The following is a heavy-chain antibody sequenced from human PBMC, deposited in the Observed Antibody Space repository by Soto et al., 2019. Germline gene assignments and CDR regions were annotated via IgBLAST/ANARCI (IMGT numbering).Heavy chain of an antibody. J-gene: IGHJ4*02. CDR3: ARGRYGDY. D-gene: IGHD1-1*01. CDR1: GYAFTTYG. CDR2: ISAHNGNP. Sequence: QVHLVQSGAEVKKPGASVKVSCKGSGYAFTTYGITWVRQAPGQGLEWMGWISAHNGNPNYAQKLQGRVTGTRDTSTSTAYVELRSLRCADTAVYYCARGRYGDYWGQGAMVTVSS. V-gene: IGHV1-18*01.